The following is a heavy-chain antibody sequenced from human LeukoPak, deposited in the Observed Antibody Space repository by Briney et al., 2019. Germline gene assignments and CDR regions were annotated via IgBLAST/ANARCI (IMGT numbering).Heavy chain of an antibody. J-gene: IGHJ4*02. CDR3: ARQRASSWYNFDY. CDR1: GGSISSRNYY. Sequence: PSETLSLTCTVSGGSISSRNYYWGWIRQPPGKGLEWIGSVYYSGTTYYNPSLKSRVTISVDTSKNQFSLKLSSVIVADTAVFFCARQRASSWYNFDYWGQGTLVTVSS. CDR2: VYYSGTT. V-gene: IGHV4-39*01. D-gene: IGHD6-13*01.